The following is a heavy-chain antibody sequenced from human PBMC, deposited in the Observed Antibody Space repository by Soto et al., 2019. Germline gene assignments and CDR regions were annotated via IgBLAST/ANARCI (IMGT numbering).Heavy chain of an antibody. CDR1: GDSVSSNSAA. Sequence: SQTLSLTCAISGDSVSSNSAAWNWIRQSPSRGLEWLGRTYYRSKWYNDYAVSVKSRITINPDTSKNQFSLQLNSVTPEDTAVYYCARDRPGYSSGGRFVREFYAFDIWGQGTMVTVSS. CDR3: ARDRPGYSSGGRFVREFYAFDI. D-gene: IGHD6-19*01. J-gene: IGHJ3*02. V-gene: IGHV6-1*01. CDR2: TYYRSKWYN.